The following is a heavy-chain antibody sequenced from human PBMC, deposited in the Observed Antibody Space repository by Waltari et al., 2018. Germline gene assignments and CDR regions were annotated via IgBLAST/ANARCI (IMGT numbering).Heavy chain of an antibody. V-gene: IGHV3-7*01. CDR3: ARDEARSYYNF. Sequence: EVQLVESGGGLVQPGESLRLSCAASGFTFSRFWMTWARQATGKGLQWVANIKQDGSEEYYVDSVKGRFTISRDNAKNSLFLQMNSLRVEDTAVYYCARDEARSYYNFWGQGTLVTVSS. J-gene: IGHJ1*01. CDR2: IKQDGSEE. D-gene: IGHD3-10*01. CDR1: GFTFSRFW.